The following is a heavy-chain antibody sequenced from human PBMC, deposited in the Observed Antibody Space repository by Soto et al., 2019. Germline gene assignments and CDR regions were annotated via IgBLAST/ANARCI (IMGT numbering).Heavy chain of an antibody. CDR2: IYWDVDK. CDR1: GFSLTTSGVG. J-gene: IGHJ4*02. CDR3: AHRVLRTVFGLVTTTAIYFDF. V-gene: IGHV2-5*02. Sequence: QITLNESGPTPVKPRQTLTLTCTFSGFSLTTSGVGVGWIRQSPGKAPEWLALIYWDVDKRYSPSLKSRLTITKDTTKNLVVLTMADLDPADTATYYCAHRVLRTVFGLVTTTAIYFDFWGQGTPVAVSS. D-gene: IGHD3-3*01.